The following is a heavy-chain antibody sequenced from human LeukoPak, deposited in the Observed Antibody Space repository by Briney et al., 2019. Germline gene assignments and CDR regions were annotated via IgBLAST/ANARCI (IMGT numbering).Heavy chain of an antibody. J-gene: IGHJ6*04. Sequence: SETLSLTCTVSGGSISSHYWSWIRQPPGKGLEWIGYIYYSGSTNYNPSLKSRVTISVDTSKNQFSLKLSSVTAADTAVYYCARDLFLGFASDVWGKGTTVTVSS. CDR2: IYYSGST. V-gene: IGHV4-59*11. D-gene: IGHD2/OR15-2a*01. CDR1: GGSISSHY. CDR3: ARDLFLGFASDV.